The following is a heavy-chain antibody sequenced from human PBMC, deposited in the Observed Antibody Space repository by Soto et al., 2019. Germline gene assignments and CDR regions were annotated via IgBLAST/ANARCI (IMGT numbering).Heavy chain of an antibody. J-gene: IGHJ5*02. V-gene: IGHV4-59*08. CDR2: IYYSGST. D-gene: IGHD2-15*01. Sequence: QVQLQESGPGLVKPSETLSLTCTVSGGSISSDYWSWIRQPPGKGLEWIGYIYYSGSTNYNPSLKSRVTRSVDTSKNQFSLKLSSVTAADTAVYYCARLGRYCSGGRCYAWFDPWGQGTLVPVSS. CDR3: ARLGRYCSGGRCYAWFDP. CDR1: GGSISSDY.